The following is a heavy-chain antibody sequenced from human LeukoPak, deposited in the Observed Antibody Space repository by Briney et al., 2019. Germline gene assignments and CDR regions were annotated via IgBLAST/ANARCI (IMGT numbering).Heavy chain of an antibody. D-gene: IGHD2/OR15-2a*01. CDR2: VTNRRDGP. V-gene: IGHV3-23*01. CDR1: GLTFTSYA. Sequence: GGSLRLSCAASGLTFTSYAMSWVRQAPGKGLEWVSTVTNRRDGPYYADSVKGRFTISRDNSKDTVYLQMNNLRAEDTAIYYCAKDGGPIVRFLISGPDYWGQGTRVTVSS. CDR3: AKDGGPIVRFLISGPDY. J-gene: IGHJ4*02.